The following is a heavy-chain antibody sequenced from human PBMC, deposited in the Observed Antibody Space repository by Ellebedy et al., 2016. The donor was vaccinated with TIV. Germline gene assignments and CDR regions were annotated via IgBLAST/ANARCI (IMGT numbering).Heavy chain of an antibody. D-gene: IGHD3-10*01. CDR1: GGSISNYY. V-gene: IGHV4-59*01. Sequence: GSLRLXXTVSGGSISNYYWTWIRQSPGKGLEWIGYRYDSVTAKSNPSFKSRVSISLDTAKNQISLKLTSATAADAALYYCARSVPGTVMADAIDIWGQGTMVTVSS. CDR2: RYDSVTA. J-gene: IGHJ3*02. CDR3: ARSVPGTVMADAIDI.